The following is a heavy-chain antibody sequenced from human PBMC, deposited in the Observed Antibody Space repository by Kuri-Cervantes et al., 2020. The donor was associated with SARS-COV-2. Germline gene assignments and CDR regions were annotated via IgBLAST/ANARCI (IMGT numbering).Heavy chain of an antibody. CDR2: IYSGGST. V-gene: IGHV3-53*01. J-gene: IGHJ5*02. Sequence: GSSLKISCAASGFTVSSNYMSWVRQAPGKGLEWVSVIYSGGSTYYADSVKGRFTISRDNSKNTVYLQMTNLRVDDTAVYYCTRAWIQVWTNAFHPWGQGTLVTVSS. D-gene: IGHD5-18*01. CDR1: GFTVSSNY. CDR3: TRAWIQVWTNAFHP.